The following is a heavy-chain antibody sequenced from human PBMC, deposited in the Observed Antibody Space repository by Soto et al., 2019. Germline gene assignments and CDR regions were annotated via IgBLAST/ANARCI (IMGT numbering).Heavy chain of an antibody. CDR2: IIPIFGIK. CDR3: AKEAGDH. CDR1: GGTFNTYA. Sequence: QMQLVQSGAEVKERGSSVKISCKTSGGTFNTYALTWVRQAPGQGLEWIGGIIPIFGIKNVAQRFQGRVTITADESLTTAYMEMTSLRSDDTAVYYCAKEAGDHGGQGTLVTVSS. D-gene: IGHD3-10*01. J-gene: IGHJ4*02. V-gene: IGHV1-69*01.